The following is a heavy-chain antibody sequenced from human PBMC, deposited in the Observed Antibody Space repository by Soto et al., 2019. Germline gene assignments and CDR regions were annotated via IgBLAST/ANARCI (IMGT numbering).Heavy chain of an antibody. V-gene: IGHV1-58*02. D-gene: IGHD2-15*01. Sequence: QMQLVQSGPEVKKPGTSVKVSCKASGFTFTSSAMQWVRQARGQRLEWIGWIVVGSGKTNYAQKFQERVTITRDMSTSTAYMELSSLRSEDTAVYYCAAVGGYCSGGSCTPSSYWYFDLWGRGTLVTVSS. CDR2: IVVGSGKT. CDR1: GFTFTSSA. J-gene: IGHJ2*01. CDR3: AAVGGYCSGGSCTPSSYWYFDL.